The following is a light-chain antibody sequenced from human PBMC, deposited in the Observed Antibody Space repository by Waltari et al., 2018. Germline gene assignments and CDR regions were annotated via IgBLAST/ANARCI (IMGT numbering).Light chain of an antibody. CDR2: EDK. CDR1: SGSIAGDY. Sequence: FLLTQPHSVSGSPGETVTISCTRTSGSIAGDYVQWYQRRPGSAPIAVIYEDKIRPSGVPDRFSGSIDRSSNSASLTISGLRPEDEADYFCQSYEITNVIFGGGTKVNVL. J-gene: IGLJ2*01. V-gene: IGLV6-57*03. CDR3: QSYEITNVI.